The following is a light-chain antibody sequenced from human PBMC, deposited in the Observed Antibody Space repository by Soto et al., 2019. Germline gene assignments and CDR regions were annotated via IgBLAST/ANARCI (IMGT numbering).Light chain of an antibody. CDR1: ESISEF. CDR2: DAF. CDR3: QRYNSYPWT. Sequence: DIQLTQSPSTLSASVGDRVTITCRANESISEFLAWYQQKPGKAPKLLIYDAFALENGVPSRFGGSGSGTEFTLTISSLQPDDFATYYCQRYNSYPWTFGQGTKVDIK. V-gene: IGKV1-5*01. J-gene: IGKJ1*01.